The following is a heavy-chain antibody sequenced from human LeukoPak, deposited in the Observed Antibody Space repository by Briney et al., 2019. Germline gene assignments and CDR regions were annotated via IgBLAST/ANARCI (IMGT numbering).Heavy chain of an antibody. V-gene: IGHV1-18*01. CDR1: GYTFTSYG. D-gene: IGHD6-19*01. CDR2: ISAYNGNT. CDR3: ARDLIGIEVASGKPYYFDY. Sequence: ASVKVSCKASGYTFTSYGISWVRQAPGQGLECMGWISAYNGNTNYAQKLQGRVTMTTDTSTSTAYMEMRSLRSDDTAVYYCARDLIGIEVASGKPYYFDYWGQGTLVTVSS. J-gene: IGHJ4*02.